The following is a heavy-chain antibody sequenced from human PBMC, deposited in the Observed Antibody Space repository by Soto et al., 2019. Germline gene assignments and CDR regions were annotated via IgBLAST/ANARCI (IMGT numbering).Heavy chain of an antibody. CDR2: INSGGNT. Sequence: EVQLVESGGTLVQPGGSLRLSCAASGFDASVNYMTWVRQAPVKGLEWVSAINSGGNTFYADSVKGRFTISRDNSKNTLYLQMNSLGVEDTAMYYCVRENYYYGMDVWGQGTAVTVSS. J-gene: IGHJ6*02. V-gene: IGHV3-66*01. CDR1: GFDASVNY. CDR3: VRENYYYGMDV.